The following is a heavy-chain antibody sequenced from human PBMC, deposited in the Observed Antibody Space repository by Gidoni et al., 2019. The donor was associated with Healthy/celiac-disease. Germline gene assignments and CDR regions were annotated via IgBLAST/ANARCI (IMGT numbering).Heavy chain of an antibody. CDR2: INHSGST. V-gene: IGHV4-34*01. J-gene: IGHJ4*02. CDR1: GGSFSGYY. CDR3: ARNRKVGGYHDY. D-gene: IGHD2-15*01. Sequence: QVQLQQWGAGLLKPSETLSLTCAVYGGSFSGYYWSWIRQPPGKGLEWIGEINHSGSTNYNPSLKSRVTISVDTSKNQFSLKLSSVTAADTAVYYCARNRKVGGYHDYWGQGTLVTVSS.